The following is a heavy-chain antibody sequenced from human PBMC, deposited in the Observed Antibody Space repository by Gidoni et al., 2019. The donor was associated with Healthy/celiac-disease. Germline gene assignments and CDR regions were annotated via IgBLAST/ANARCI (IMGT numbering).Heavy chain of an antibody. CDR3: ARGITGPTRSPLDY. CDR1: GFTLRSYA. D-gene: IGHD1-20*01. J-gene: IGHJ4*02. Sequence: QVQLVESGGGVVQPGRSLSLSCAASGFTLRSYAMHWVRQAPGKGLAWVSVISYDGSNKYYADSVKGRFTTSRDNSKNTLYLKMNSLRAEDTAVYYWARGITGPTRSPLDYWGQGTLVTSPQ. CDR2: ISYDGSNK. V-gene: IGHV3-30-3*01.